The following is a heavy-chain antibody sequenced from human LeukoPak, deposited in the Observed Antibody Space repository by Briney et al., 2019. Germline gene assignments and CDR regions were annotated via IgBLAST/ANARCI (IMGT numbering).Heavy chain of an antibody. CDR3: ARNGGNSDFDY. J-gene: IGHJ4*02. V-gene: IGHV4-61*01. CDR1: GGSVSSGSYY. Sequence: PSETLSLTCTVSGGSVSSGSYYWSWIRQPPGKGLEWIGYIYYSGSTNYNPSLKSRVTISVDTSKNQFSLKLSSVTAADTAVYYCARNGGNSDFDYWGQGTLVTVSS. CDR2: IYYSGST. D-gene: IGHD4-23*01.